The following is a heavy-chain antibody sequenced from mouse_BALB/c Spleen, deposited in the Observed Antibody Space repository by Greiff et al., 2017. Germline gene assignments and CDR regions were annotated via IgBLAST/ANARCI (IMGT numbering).Heavy chain of an antibody. CDR3: TRFPLGRDAMDY. CDR1: GYTFTSYW. D-gene: IGHD4-1*01. V-gene: IGHV1-69*02. Sequence: QVQLQQPGAELVRPGASVKLSCKASGYTFTSYWINWVKQRPGQGLAWIGNIYPSDSYTNYNQKFKDKATLTVDKSSSTAYMQLSSPTSEDSAVYYCTRFPLGRDAMDYGGQGTSVTVSS. CDR2: IYPSDSYT. J-gene: IGHJ4*01.